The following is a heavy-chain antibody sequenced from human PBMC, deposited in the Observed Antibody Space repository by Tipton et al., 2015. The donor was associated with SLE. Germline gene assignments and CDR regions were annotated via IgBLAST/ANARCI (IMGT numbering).Heavy chain of an antibody. CDR2: ISYTGNT. Sequence: TLSLTCTVSGDSISSYFWNWIRQPPGKGLEWIGYISYTGNTKYNPSHKSRVTLSVDTSNNQFSLKLSSVTAADTAVYYCAKATTGYAFDTWGRGTVVTVSP. D-gene: IGHD1-1*01. CDR3: AKATTGYAFDT. V-gene: IGHV4-59*01. CDR1: GDSISSYF. J-gene: IGHJ3*02.